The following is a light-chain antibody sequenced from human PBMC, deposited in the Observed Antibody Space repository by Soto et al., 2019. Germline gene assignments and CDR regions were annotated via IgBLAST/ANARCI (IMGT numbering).Light chain of an antibody. CDR1: QTVWST. CDR2: GAS. V-gene: IGKV3-15*01. CDR3: QQYNKCPLT. J-gene: IGKJ4*01. Sequence: EIVMTQSPGTLSVSPGERATLSCRASQTVWSTLAWYQQRPGQAPRLLIYGASTRATGIPARFSGSGSGTEVTLSISSLQYEDVAAYYCQQYNKCPLTFGGGTKVEIK.